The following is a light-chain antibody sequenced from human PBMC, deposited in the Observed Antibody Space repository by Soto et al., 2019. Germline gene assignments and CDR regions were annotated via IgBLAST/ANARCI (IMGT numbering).Light chain of an antibody. CDR3: QQSYSNPRT. CDR2: DVS. J-gene: IGKJ1*01. CDR1: QSIRND. V-gene: IGKV1-13*02. Sequence: AIQMTQSPSSLSASVGDRVTITCRASQSIRNDLGWYQQKPGKAPKFLIYDVSTMETGVPARFSGSGSGTEFTLTISSLQSDDFATYYCQQSYSNPRTFGQGTKVDIK.